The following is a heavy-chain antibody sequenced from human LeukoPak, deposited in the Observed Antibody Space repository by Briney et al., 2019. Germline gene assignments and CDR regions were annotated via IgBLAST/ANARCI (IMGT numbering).Heavy chain of an antibody. D-gene: IGHD6-19*01. CDR1: GFTFSSYA. CDR2: ISYDGSNK. Sequence: GGSLRLSCAASGFTFSSYAMHWVRQAPGKGLEWVAVISYDGSNKYYADSVKGRFTISRDNSKNTLYLQMNSLRAEDTAVYYCASPSSPNVIAVAVFDYWGQGTLVTASS. J-gene: IGHJ4*02. V-gene: IGHV3-30-3*01. CDR3: ASPSSPNVIAVAVFDY.